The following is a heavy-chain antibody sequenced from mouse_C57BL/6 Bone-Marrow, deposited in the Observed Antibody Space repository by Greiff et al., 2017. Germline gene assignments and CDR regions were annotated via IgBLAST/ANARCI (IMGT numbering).Heavy chain of an antibody. J-gene: IGHJ4*01. Sequence: VQLQQPGAELVKPGASVKLSCKASGYTFTSYWMHWVKQRPGQGLEWIGRIDPTSGGTKYNEKFNSKATLTVDKPYSTAYMQLSSLTSEDSAVYYCARYKYYYHHAMDYWGQGTSVTVSA. CDR1: GYTFTSYW. V-gene: IGHV1-72*01. CDR3: ARYKYYYHHAMDY. D-gene: IGHD1-1*01. CDR2: IDPTSGGT.